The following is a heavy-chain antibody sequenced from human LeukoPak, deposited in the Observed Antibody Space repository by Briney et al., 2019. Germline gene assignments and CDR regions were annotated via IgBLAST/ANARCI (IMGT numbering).Heavy chain of an antibody. CDR3: ASPSGYGFFDY. J-gene: IGHJ4*02. CDR2: INPNSGGT. V-gene: IGHV1-2*06. CDR1: GYTFTGYY. D-gene: IGHD5-12*01. Sequence: ASVKVSCKASGYTFTGYYMHWVRQAPGQGLEWMGRINPNSGGTTYAQKFQGRVTMTRDTSISTAYMELSRLRSDDTAVYYCASPSGYGFFDYWGQGTLVTVSS.